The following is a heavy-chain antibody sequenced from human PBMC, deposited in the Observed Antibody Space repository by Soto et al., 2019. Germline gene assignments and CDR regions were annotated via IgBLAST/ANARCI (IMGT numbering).Heavy chain of an antibody. CDR1: GGAITEDF. J-gene: IGHJ6*02. CDR3: ARDEWLERGYYYGMDV. CDR2: IHRSVSK. D-gene: IGHD6-19*01. V-gene: IGHV4-59*01. Sequence: SETLSLTCSVSGGAITEDFWSWVRQTPGKGLEWIAYIHRSVSKSYNPSLKSRVTISADTSKNEISLKLKSVNAADTAVYYCARDEWLERGYYYGMDVWGQGTAVTVSS.